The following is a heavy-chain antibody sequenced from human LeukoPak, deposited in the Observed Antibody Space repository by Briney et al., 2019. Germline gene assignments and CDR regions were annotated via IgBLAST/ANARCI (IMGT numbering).Heavy chain of an antibody. CDR2: ISGSGSNT. CDR3: AKGTYDSRGHFDY. Sequence: GGSLRLSCAASGLTFSSYAMTWVRQAPGQGLEWVSGISGSGSNTYYADSVKGRFTISRDNSKNTLYLQMNSLRAEDTAAYYCAKGTYDSRGHFDYWGQGTLVSVSS. J-gene: IGHJ4*02. V-gene: IGHV3-23*01. CDR1: GLTFSSYA. D-gene: IGHD3-22*01.